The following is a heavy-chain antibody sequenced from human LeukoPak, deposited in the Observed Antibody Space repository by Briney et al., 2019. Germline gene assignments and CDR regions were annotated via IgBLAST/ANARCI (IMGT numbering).Heavy chain of an antibody. D-gene: IGHD6-13*01. V-gene: IGHV4-30-2*01. CDR1: GGSISSGGYS. CDR3: ARDIGLIAAGYPYNWFDP. CDR2: IYHSGST. J-gene: IGHJ5*02. Sequence: PSETLSLTCAVSGGSISSGGYSWSWIRQPPGKGLEWIGYIYHSGSTYYNPSLKSRVTISVDRSKNQFSLKLSSVTAADTAVYYCARDIGLIAAGYPYNWFDPWGQGTLVTVSS.